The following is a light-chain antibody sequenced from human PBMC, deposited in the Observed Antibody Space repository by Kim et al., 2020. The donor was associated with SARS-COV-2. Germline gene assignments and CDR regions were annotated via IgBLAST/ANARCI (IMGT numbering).Light chain of an antibody. CDR3: QSYNRDNVL. CDR1: SGSIDDNY. V-gene: IGLV6-57*03. J-gene: IGLJ2*01. Sequence: GKAVTNSYTRSSGSIDDNYVQWYQQRPGGVPTTVIYEDDQRPSGVSDRFSGSIDNSSNSASLTISGLRTEDEADYYCQSYNRDNVLFGGGTQLTVL. CDR2: EDD.